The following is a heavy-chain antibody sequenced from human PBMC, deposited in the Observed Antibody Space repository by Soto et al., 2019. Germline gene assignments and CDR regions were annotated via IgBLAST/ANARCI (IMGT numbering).Heavy chain of an antibody. CDR1: GGTFSSYA. CDR3: ARDLGAAAGTGRYYYYYGMDV. V-gene: IGHV1-69*13. J-gene: IGHJ6*02. CDR2: IIPIFGTA. D-gene: IGHD6-13*01. Sequence: SVKVSCKASGGTFSSYAISWVRQAPGQGLEWMGGIIPIFGTANYARKFQGRVTMTADESTSTAYMELRSLRSEDTAVYYCARDLGAAAGTGRYYYYYGMDVWGQGTTVTFSS.